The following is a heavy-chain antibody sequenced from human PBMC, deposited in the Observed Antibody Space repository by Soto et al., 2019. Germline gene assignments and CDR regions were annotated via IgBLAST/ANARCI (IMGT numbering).Heavy chain of an antibody. Sequence: LILSCAASLFTFSNYGMRWVRPAPGKGLEWVAVISYDGSNKYYADSVKGRFTISRDNSKNTLYLQMNSLRAEDTAVYYCAKEKSDCYDSSEDWFDPWGQGTLVTVSS. CDR3: AKEKSDCYDSSEDWFDP. J-gene: IGHJ5*02. CDR2: ISYDGSNK. V-gene: IGHV3-30*18. D-gene: IGHD3-22*01. CDR1: LFTFSNYG.